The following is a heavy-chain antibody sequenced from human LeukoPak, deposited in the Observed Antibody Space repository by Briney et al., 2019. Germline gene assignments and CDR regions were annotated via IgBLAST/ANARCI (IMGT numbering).Heavy chain of an antibody. Sequence: SETLSLTCAVYGGSVTGFSWSWIRQSPVKGLESIGEINHSGGTNYAPSLQSRVTLSLDTSKNQFSLTLTSVTAADTAVYYCVRGRNVKCVSGVGGSPRASRYYYYMDVWGKGTRSPSP. CDR1: GGSVTGFS. D-gene: IGHD2-15*01. CDR2: INHSGGT. V-gene: IGHV4-34*01. CDR3: VRGRNVKCVSGVGGSPRASRYYYYMDV. J-gene: IGHJ6*03.